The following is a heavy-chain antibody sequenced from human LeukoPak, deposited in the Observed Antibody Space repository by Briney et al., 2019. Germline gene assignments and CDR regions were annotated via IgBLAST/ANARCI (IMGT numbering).Heavy chain of an antibody. Sequence: SETLSLTCTVSGGSISSYYWSWLRQPPGKGLEWIGYIYYSGSTNYNPSLKSRVTISVDTSKNQFSLKLSSVTAADTAVYYCARATSKSGYYRYWGQGTLVTVSS. J-gene: IGHJ4*02. D-gene: IGHD3-22*01. CDR3: ARATSKSGYYRY. CDR1: GGSISSYY. V-gene: IGHV4-59*01. CDR2: IYYSGST.